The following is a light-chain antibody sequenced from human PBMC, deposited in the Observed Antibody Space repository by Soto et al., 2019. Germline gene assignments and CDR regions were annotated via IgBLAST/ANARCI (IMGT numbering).Light chain of an antibody. V-gene: IGLV2-14*01. Sequence: QSALTQPASVSGSPGQSITISCTGTSSDVGGYNYVSWYQQHPGKAPKLMIYDVSNRPSGVSKRFSGSKSGNTASLTISGLQAEDEADYYCSSYTSSSTLAFGTGTKVTVL. J-gene: IGLJ1*01. CDR1: SSDVGGYNY. CDR3: SSYTSSSTLA. CDR2: DVS.